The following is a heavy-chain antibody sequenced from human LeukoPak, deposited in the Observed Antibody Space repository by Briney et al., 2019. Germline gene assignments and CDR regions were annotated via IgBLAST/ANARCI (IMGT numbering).Heavy chain of an antibody. CDR3: ANHLACGSTSCPPFDD. D-gene: IGHD2-2*01. CDR2: ISDNSYWI. J-gene: IGHJ4*02. V-gene: IGHV3-9*01. CDR1: GFTFDDYA. Sequence: PGRSLRLSCAASGFTFDDYAMHWVRQAPGKGLEWVSSISDNSYWIYYADSVEGRFIISRDNAKKSLYLQMNSLRVEDTAVYYCANHLACGSTSCPPFDDWGQGTLVTVSS.